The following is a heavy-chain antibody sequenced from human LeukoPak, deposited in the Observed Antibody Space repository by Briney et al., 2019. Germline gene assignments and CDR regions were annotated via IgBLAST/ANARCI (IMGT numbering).Heavy chain of an antibody. V-gene: IGHV1-18*01. D-gene: IGHD2-2*01. J-gene: IGHJ4*02. CDR1: GYSFSSCG. CDR3: ARDLVVPAAANFDY. CDR2: ISAYNGNT. Sequence: ASVKVSCKASGYSFSSCGISWVRQAPGQGLEWMGWISAYNGNTNYAQKLQGRVTMTTDTSTSTAYMELRSLRSDDTAVYYCARDLVVPAAANFDYWGQGTLVTVSS.